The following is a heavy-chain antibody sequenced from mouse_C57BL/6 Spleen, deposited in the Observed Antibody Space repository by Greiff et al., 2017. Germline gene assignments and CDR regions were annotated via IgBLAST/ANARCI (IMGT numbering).Heavy chain of an antibody. CDR1: GFTFSSYA. Sequence: EVMLVESGEGLVKPGGSLKLSCAASGFTFSSYAMSWVRQTPEKRLEWVAYISSGGDYIYYADTVKGRFTISRDNARNTLYLQMSSLKSEDTAMYYCTREATTVVRRNWFAYWGQGTLVTVSA. J-gene: IGHJ3*01. CDR3: TREATTVVRRNWFAY. V-gene: IGHV5-9-1*02. D-gene: IGHD1-1*01. CDR2: ISSGGDYI.